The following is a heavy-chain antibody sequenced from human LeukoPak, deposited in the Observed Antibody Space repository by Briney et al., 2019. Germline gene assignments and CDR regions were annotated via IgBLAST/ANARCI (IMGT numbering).Heavy chain of an antibody. V-gene: IGHV4-39*01. Sequence: SETLSLTCTVSGXYIRGSTXXWXXXRQAXGKGLEGIASIYYTGSTYYNPSLKSRVTIPVDPSKNQFSMKLSSVTAADTAVFYCARLGDTHFDSWGQGTLVTVSS. CDR1: GXYIRGSTXX. J-gene: IGHJ4*02. CDR3: ARLGDTHFDS. D-gene: IGHD3-16*01. CDR2: IYYTGST.